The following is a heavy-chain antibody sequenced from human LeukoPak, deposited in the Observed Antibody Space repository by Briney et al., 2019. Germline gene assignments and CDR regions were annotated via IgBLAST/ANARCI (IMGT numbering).Heavy chain of an antibody. J-gene: IGHJ6*02. CDR1: GFTFSSYA. Sequence: GRSLRLSCAASGFTFSSYAMHWVRQAPGKGLEWVAVISYDGSNKYYADSVKGRFTISRDNSKNTLYLQMNSLRAEDTAVYYCARDRGYSAYDLWGYYYYNYGMDVWGQGTTVTVSS. CDR2: ISYDGSNK. D-gene: IGHD5-12*01. V-gene: IGHV3-30-3*01. CDR3: ARDRGYSAYDLWGYYYYNYGMDV.